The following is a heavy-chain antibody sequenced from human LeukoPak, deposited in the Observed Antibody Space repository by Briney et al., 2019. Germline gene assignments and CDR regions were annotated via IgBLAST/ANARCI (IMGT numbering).Heavy chain of an antibody. CDR1: GFTFSSYG. J-gene: IGHJ4*02. CDR2: IWYDGSNK. V-gene: IGHV3-33*01. Sequence: GGSLRLSCAASGFTFSSYGMHWVRQAPGKGLEWVAVIWYDGSNKYYADSVKGRFTISRDNSKNTLYLQMNSLRAEDTAVYYCARDFHWSDEGYFDYWGQGTLVTVSS. CDR3: ARDFHWSDEGYFDY. D-gene: IGHD1-1*01.